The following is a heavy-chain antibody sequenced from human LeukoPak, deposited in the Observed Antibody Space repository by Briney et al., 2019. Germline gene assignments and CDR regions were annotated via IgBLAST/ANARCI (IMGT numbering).Heavy chain of an antibody. CDR1: GGSISSYY. CDR3: ARVPSLAAASRFDY. V-gene: IGHV4-59*01. J-gene: IGHJ4*02. Sequence: PSETLSLTCTVSGGSISSYYWSWIRQPPGKGLEWSGNIYYSGSTNYNPSLKSRVTISVDTSKNQFSLKLSSVTAADTAVYYCARVPSLAAASRFDYWGQGTLVTVSS. CDR2: IYYSGST. D-gene: IGHD6-13*01.